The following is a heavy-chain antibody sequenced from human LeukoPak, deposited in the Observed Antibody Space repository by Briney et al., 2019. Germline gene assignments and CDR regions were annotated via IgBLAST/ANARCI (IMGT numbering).Heavy chain of an antibody. CDR1: GFTFSNAW. D-gene: IGHD5-18*01. Sequence: GGSLRLSCAASGFTFSNAWMSWVRQAPGKGLEWVGRIKSKTDGGTTDYAAPVKGRFTISRDDSKNTLYLQMNSLKTEDTAVYYCAREDLYSYGYPDAFDIWGQGTMVTVSS. CDR2: IKSKTDGGTT. CDR3: AREDLYSYGYPDAFDI. V-gene: IGHV3-15*01. J-gene: IGHJ3*02.